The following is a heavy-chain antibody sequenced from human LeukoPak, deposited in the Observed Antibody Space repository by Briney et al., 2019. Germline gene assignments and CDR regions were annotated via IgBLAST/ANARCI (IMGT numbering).Heavy chain of an antibody. CDR1: GYTFTGYY. Sequence: ASVTVSCKASGYTFTGYYMHWVRHPPGQGLEWMGSINPKGGGTNYAQKFQGRVTMTRDTSISTAYMELSRLRSDDTAVYYCARVRTNIAARIKHYYYMDVWGKGTTVTVSS. J-gene: IGHJ6*03. V-gene: IGHV1-2*02. CDR3: ARVRTNIAARIKHYYYMDV. CDR2: INPKGGGT. D-gene: IGHD6-13*01.